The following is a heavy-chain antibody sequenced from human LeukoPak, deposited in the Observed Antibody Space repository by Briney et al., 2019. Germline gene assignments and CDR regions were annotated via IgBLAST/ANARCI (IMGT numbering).Heavy chain of an antibody. Sequence: PGGSLRLSCAASGFTVSGNYVSWVRQAPGKGLEWVSVIYSGGSTYYADSVKGRFTISRDNSKNTLYFQMNSLRAEDTAIYYCARDLLSSGWYMGFDYWGQGTLVTVSS. J-gene: IGHJ4*02. CDR1: GFTVSGNY. V-gene: IGHV3-53*01. CDR2: IYSGGST. D-gene: IGHD6-19*01. CDR3: ARDLLSSGWYMGFDY.